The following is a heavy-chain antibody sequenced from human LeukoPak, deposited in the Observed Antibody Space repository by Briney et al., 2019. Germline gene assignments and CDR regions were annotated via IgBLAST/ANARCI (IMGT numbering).Heavy chain of an antibody. CDR1: GGSFSGYY. V-gene: IGHV4-34*01. D-gene: IGHD3-22*01. Sequence: PSETLSLTCAVYGGSFSGYYWSWIRQPPGNGLEWIGEINHSGSTNYNPSLKSRVTISVDTSKNQFSLKLSSVTAADTAVYYCATSAPTYYYDSSGYYYGYWGQGTLVTVSS. CDR2: INHSGST. CDR3: ATSAPTYYYDSSGYYYGY. J-gene: IGHJ4*02.